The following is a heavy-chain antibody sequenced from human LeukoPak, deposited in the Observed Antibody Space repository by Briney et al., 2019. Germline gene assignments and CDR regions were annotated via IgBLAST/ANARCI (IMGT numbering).Heavy chain of an antibody. D-gene: IGHD3-22*01. CDR2: ISWNSGSI. CDR3: AKDPYYYDSSGYLDY. CDR1: GFTFDDYA. J-gene: IGHJ4*02. Sequence: GRSLRLSCAASGFTFDDYAMHWVRQAPGKGLEXXXXISWNSGSIGYADSVKGRFTISRDNAKNSLYLQMNSLRAEDTALYYCAKDPYYYDSSGYLDYWGQGTLVTVSS. V-gene: IGHV3-9*01.